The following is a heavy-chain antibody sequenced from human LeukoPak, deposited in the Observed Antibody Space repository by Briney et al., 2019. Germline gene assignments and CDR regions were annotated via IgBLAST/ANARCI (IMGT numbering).Heavy chain of an antibody. CDR1: GFTFTDYW. CDR3: ANGQLYSNPYYFDY. Sequence: GGSLRLSCAVSGFTFTDYWMNWVRQAPGKGLEWVASIRQDGSEKTYVDSVKGRFTISRDNSKNTLYLQMNSLRAEDTAVYYCANGQLYSNPYYFDYWGQGTLVTVSS. J-gene: IGHJ4*02. CDR2: IRQDGSEK. V-gene: IGHV3-7*03. D-gene: IGHD4-11*01.